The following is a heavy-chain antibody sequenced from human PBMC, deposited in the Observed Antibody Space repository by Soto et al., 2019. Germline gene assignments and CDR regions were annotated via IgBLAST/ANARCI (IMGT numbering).Heavy chain of an antibody. V-gene: IGHV4-31*03. CDR3: ARAMVRGVLDY. CDR2: IYYSGNT. CDR1: GGSISSGDYY. D-gene: IGHD3-10*01. Sequence: PSETLSLTCTVSGGSISSGDYYWSWNRQHPGKGLEWIGYIYYSGNTYYNPSLKSRVTISVDTSKNQFSLKLSSVTAADTAVYYCARAMVRGVLDYWGQGTLVTVSS. J-gene: IGHJ4*02.